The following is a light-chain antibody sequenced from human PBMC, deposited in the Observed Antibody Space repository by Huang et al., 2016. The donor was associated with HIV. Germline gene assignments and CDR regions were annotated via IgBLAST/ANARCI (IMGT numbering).Light chain of an antibody. J-gene: IGKJ2*01. V-gene: IGKV3-15*01. Sequence: EIVMTQSPASLSVSPGERVTLSCRASQSVTTSVAWYQQRPGQAPRLLIYDASTRATGGSARVSGGGSGTEFTLTISGLQSEDVAVYYCHQYNAWQTFGQGTKLQIK. CDR1: QSVTTS. CDR2: DAS. CDR3: HQYNAWQT.